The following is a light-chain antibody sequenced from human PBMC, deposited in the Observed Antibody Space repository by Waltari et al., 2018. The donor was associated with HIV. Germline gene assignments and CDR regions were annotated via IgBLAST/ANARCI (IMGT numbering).Light chain of an antibody. J-gene: IGLJ2*01. CDR3: SSYTSSSTLVV. CDR2: EVS. Sequence: QSALTQPASVSGSPGQSITISCTGTSSAVGGYNYVPWYQQHPGKAPKLMIYEVSKRPSGVSNRFSGSKSGNTASLTISGLQAEDEADYYCSSYTSSSTLVVFGGGTKLTVL. CDR1: SSAVGGYNY. V-gene: IGLV2-14*01.